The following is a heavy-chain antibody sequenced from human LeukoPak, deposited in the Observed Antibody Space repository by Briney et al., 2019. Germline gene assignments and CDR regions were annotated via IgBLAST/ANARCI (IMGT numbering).Heavy chain of an antibody. Sequence: GRSLRLSCAASGFTFDNYAMHWVRQVPGKGLEWVSGMSWNSISIGYADSVKGRFTISRDNAKNSLYLQMNSLRDEDTVVYYCAKPRPIGEVLDYWSQGTLVTVSS. J-gene: IGHJ4*01. CDR1: GFTFDNYA. V-gene: IGHV3-9*01. CDR3: AKPRPIGEVLDY. D-gene: IGHD3-10*01. CDR2: MSWNSISI.